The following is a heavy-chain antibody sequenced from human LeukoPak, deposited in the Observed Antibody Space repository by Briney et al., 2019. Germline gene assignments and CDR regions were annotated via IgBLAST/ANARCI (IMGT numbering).Heavy chain of an antibody. CDR1: GYTFTGYG. CDR3: ARDRGYCTNAVCPADY. CDR2: ISTYNGNT. D-gene: IGHD2-8*01. J-gene: IGHJ4*02. Sequence: ASVNVSCKTSGYTFTGYGFNWVRQAPGQGLEWMGWISTYNGNTNFAQKLQGRVTMTTDTSTSTAYMELRSLRSDDTAVYYCARDRGYCTNAVCPADYWGQGTLVTVSS. V-gene: IGHV1-18*01.